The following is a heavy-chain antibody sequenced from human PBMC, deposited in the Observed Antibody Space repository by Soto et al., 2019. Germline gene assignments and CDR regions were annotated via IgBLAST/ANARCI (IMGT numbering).Heavy chain of an antibody. CDR1: GFTFSSYA. J-gene: IGHJ6*02. Sequence: EVHLLEFGGDLVQPGGSLRLSCAASGFTFSSYAMSWVRQAPGKGLEWVSLISGSGGSTNYADSVKGRFTISRDNSKSTLYLQVNSLRAEDTAVYFCAKGDDFWSGFPHHFYGLDVWGPGTTVTVSS. D-gene: IGHD3-3*01. CDR3: AKGDDFWSGFPHHFYGLDV. V-gene: IGHV3-23*01. CDR2: ISGSGGST.